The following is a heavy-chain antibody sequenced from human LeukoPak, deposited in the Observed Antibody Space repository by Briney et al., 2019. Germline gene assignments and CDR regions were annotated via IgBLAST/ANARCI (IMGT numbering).Heavy chain of an antibody. CDR1: GGSFSYYY. CDR3: ARGLTHYDARAFRY. D-gene: IGHD3-16*01. CDR2: INHSGST. Sequence: SETLSLTCAVYGGSFSYYYWSWIRQPPGKGLEWIGEINHSGSTNYNPSLKSRVTISVDTSKNQFSLKLSSVTAADTAVYYRARGLTHYDARAFRYWGQGTLVTVSS. J-gene: IGHJ4*02. V-gene: IGHV4-34*01.